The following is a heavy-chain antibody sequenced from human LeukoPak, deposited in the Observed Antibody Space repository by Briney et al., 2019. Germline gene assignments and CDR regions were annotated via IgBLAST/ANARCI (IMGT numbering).Heavy chain of an antibody. CDR3: AKEGLYCSSTSCYTWGNFDY. CDR1: GFTFSSYA. D-gene: IGHD2-2*02. CDR2: ISGSGGST. J-gene: IGHJ4*02. Sequence: GGSLRLSCAASGFTFSSYAMSWVRQAPGKGLEWVSAISGSGGSTYYADSVKGRFTISRDNSKNTLYLQMNSLRAEDTAVYYCAKEGLYCSSTSCYTWGNFDYWGQGTLVTVSS. V-gene: IGHV3-23*01.